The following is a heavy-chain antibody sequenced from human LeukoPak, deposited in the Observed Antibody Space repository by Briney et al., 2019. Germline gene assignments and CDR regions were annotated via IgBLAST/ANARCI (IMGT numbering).Heavy chain of an antibody. CDR1: GFTFSSYA. D-gene: IGHD6-13*01. J-gene: IGHJ4*02. CDR2: ISGSGGST. V-gene: IGHV3-23*01. Sequence: SGGSLRLSCAASGFTFSSYAMSWVRQAPGKGLEWVSAISGSGGSTYYADSVKGRFTISRDNSKNTLYLQMNSLRAEDTAVYYCAKVIAAAGEWELLSPDYWGQGTLVTVSS. CDR3: AKVIAAAGEWELLSPDY.